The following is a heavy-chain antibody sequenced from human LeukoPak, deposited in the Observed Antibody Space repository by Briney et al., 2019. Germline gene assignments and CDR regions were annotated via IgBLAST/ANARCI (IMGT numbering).Heavy chain of an antibody. CDR1: GGTFSRYA. Sequence: ASVKVSCKASGGTFSRYAISWVRQAPGQGLEWMGRIIPIFGTANYAQKFQGRVTITTDESTSTAYMELSSLRSEDTAVYYCARPRQDDSWSGTLASWGQGTLVTVSS. J-gene: IGHJ5*01. V-gene: IGHV1-69*05. CDR2: IIPIFGTA. CDR3: ARPRQDDSWSGTLAS. D-gene: IGHD3-3*01.